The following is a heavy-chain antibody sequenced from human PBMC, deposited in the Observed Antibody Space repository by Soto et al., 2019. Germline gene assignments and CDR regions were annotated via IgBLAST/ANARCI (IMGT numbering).Heavy chain of an antibody. CDR2: IIPIFGTA. CDR3: ARSLEILYYYYGMDV. V-gene: IGHV1-69*13. CDR1: GGTFSSYA. J-gene: IGHJ6*02. D-gene: IGHD1-7*01. Sequence: SVKVSCKASGGTFSSYAISWVRQAPGQGLEWMGGIIPIFGTANYAQKFQGRVTITADESTSTAYMELSSLRSEDTAVYHCARSLEILYYYYGMDVWGQGTTVTVSS.